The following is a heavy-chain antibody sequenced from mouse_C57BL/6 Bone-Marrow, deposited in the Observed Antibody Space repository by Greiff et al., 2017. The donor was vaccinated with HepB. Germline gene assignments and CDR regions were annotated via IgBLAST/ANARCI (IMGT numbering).Heavy chain of an antibody. V-gene: IGHV3-5*01. J-gene: IGHJ1*03. D-gene: IGHD1-1*01. CDR1: GISITTGNYR. Sequence: EVQRVESGPGLVKPSQTVFLTCTVTGISITTGNYRWSWIRQFPGNKLEWIGYIYYSGTITYNPSLTSRTTITRDTPKNQFFLEMNSLTAEDTATYYCARERGKNPYYYGSYWYFDVWGTGTTVTVSS. CDR3: ARERGKNPYYYGSYWYFDV. CDR2: IYYSGTI.